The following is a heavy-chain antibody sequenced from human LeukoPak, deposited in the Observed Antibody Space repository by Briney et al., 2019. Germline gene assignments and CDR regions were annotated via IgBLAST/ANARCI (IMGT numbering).Heavy chain of an antibody. CDR3: VKDGYCSGGSCYSQLDY. CDR2: ISSNGGST. J-gene: IGHJ4*02. V-gene: IGHV3-64D*06. D-gene: IGHD2-15*01. CDR1: GFTFSSYA. Sequence: GGSLRLSCAASGFTFSSYAMHWVRQAPGKGLEYVSAISSNGGSTYYADSVKGRFTISRDNSKNTLYLQMSSLRAEDTAVYYCVKDGYCSGGSCYSQLDYWGQGTLVTVSS.